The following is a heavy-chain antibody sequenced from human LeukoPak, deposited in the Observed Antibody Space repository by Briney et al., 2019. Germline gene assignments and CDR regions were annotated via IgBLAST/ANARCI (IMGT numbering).Heavy chain of an antibody. Sequence: GESLKISCKGSGYSFTSYWIGWVRQMPGKGLERMGIIYPGDSDTRYSPSFQGQVTISADKSISTAYLQWSSLKASDTAMYYCARPDTAMAGTDAFDIWGQGTMVTVSS. CDR1: GYSFTSYW. CDR3: ARPDTAMAGTDAFDI. CDR2: IYPGDSDT. J-gene: IGHJ3*02. D-gene: IGHD5-18*01. V-gene: IGHV5-51*01.